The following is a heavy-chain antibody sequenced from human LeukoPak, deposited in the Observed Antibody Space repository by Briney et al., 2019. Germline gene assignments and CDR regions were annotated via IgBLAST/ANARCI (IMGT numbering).Heavy chain of an antibody. CDR2: ISGSGGGT. V-gene: IGHV3-23*01. D-gene: IGHD3-10*01. J-gene: IGHJ4*02. CDR3: AKGPRTVRFGDRHKGIFDY. CDR1: GFTFSSYG. Sequence: GGTLRLSCGASGFTFSSYGMSWVRQAPGKGLEWVSGISGSGGGTYYADSVKGRFTISRDNSKNTLYLQMNSLRVEDTAVYYCAKGPRTVRFGDRHKGIFDYWGQGTLVTVSS.